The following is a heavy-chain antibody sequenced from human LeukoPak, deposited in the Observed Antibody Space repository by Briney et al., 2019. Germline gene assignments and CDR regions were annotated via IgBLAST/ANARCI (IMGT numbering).Heavy chain of an antibody. CDR2: ISWNSGSI. Sequence: GRSLRLSCAASGFTFDDYAMHWVRQAPGKGLEWVSGISWNSGSIGYADSVKGRFTISRDNAKNSLYLQMNSLRAEDTALYYCAKAEQVDSSGYYFGYFQHWGQGTLVTVSS. CDR1: GFTFDDYA. J-gene: IGHJ1*01. V-gene: IGHV3-9*01. CDR3: AKAEQVDSSGYYFGYFQH. D-gene: IGHD3-22*01.